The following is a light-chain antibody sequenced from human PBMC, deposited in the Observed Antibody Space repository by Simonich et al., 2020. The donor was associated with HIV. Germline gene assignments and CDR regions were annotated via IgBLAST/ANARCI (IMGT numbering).Light chain of an antibody. V-gene: IGLV2-11*01. Sequence: QSALTQPRPVSGSPGQSVPISCTGTSSDVGGYNSVSWYKQHPGKAPKLMIYDVSKRPSGVPDRFSGSKSGTSASLAITGLQAEDEADYYCCSYAGSNIYMVFGGGTKLTVL. J-gene: IGLJ2*01. CDR3: CSYAGSNIYMV. CDR1: SSDVGGYNS. CDR2: DVS.